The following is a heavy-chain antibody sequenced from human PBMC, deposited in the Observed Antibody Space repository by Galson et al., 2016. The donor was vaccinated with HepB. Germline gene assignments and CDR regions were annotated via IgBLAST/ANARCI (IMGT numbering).Heavy chain of an antibody. CDR1: GYKFTSYW. J-gene: IGHJ4*02. D-gene: IGHD6-13*01. Sequence: QSGAEVKKPGESLKISCQVSGYKFTSYWIGWVRQVPGEGLEWMGTIYPGDSDTRYSPSFQGQVTISVDKSISTAYLQWSDLKASDTAMYYCARRGAAGLDWGQGTLVTVSS. CDR2: IYPGDSDT. CDR3: ARRGAAGLD. V-gene: IGHV5-51*01.